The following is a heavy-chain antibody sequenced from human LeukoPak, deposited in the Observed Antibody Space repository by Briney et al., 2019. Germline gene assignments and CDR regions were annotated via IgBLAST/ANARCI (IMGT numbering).Heavy chain of an antibody. V-gene: IGHV3-21*01. CDR3: ARAGAYCSGGSCYSVRSYYYYGMDV. J-gene: IGHJ6*02. D-gene: IGHD2-15*01. CDR1: GFTFSSYS. Sequence: GGSLRLSCAASGFTFSSYSMNWDRQAPGKGLEWVSSISSSSSYIYYADSVKGRFTISRDNAKNSLYLQMNSLRAEDTAAYYCARAGAYCSGGSCYSVRSYYYYGMDVWGQGTTVTVSS. CDR2: ISSSSSYI.